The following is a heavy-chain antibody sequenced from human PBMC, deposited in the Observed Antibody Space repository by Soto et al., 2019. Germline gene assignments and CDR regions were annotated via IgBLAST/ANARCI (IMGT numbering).Heavy chain of an antibody. CDR1: GFTFSDNY. CDR3: ARIVGARLNDY. CDR2: ISTTGSYT. J-gene: IGHJ4*02. D-gene: IGHD1-26*01. Sequence: QVQLVESGGGLVKPGGSLRLSCAASGFTFSDNYMTWFRQAPGKGLEWLSCISTTGSYTNYADSVKGRFTISRDNAENSLYLQMDSLRGEDTAVYYCARIVGARLNDYWGQGTLVTVS. V-gene: IGHV3-11*05.